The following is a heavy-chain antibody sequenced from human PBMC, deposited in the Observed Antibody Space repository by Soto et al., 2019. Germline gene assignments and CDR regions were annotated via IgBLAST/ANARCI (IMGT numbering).Heavy chain of an antibody. Sequence: SETLSLTCSVSGDSIGSGGHFWNWIRQHPEKGLDWIVYIYYSARTHYNPSLRRILRISLDTSKNQFLLRLTPVTAADTVRYYSARDQALAPTVWGYWGQGIQVTVSS. D-gene: IGHD7-27*01. CDR1: GDSIGSGGHF. J-gene: IGHJ4*02. CDR3: ARDQALAPTVWGY. CDR2: IYYSART. V-gene: IGHV4-31*01.